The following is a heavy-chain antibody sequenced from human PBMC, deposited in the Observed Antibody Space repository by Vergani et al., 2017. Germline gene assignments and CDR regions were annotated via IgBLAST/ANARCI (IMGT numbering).Heavy chain of an antibody. CDR3: AKANPRNSGYDYLYYYHAMDV. Sequence: EVQVLESGGGLVQPGGSLRLSCAASGFTFNHYAMNWVRQAPGKGLEWVSGISGSGGSTYYAGSVKGRFTISRDSSKNTLYLQMNSLSAGDTAVYYCAKANPRNSGYDYLYYYHAMDVWGQGTTVTVSS. CDR1: GFTFNHYA. J-gene: IGHJ6*02. V-gene: IGHV3-23*01. D-gene: IGHD5-12*01. CDR2: ISGSGGST.